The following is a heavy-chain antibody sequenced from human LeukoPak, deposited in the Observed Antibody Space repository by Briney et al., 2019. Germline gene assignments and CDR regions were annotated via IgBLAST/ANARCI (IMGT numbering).Heavy chain of an antibody. CDR1: GGSISSYY. D-gene: IGHD3-3*01. V-gene: IGHV4-4*07. Sequence: SETLSLTCTVSGGSISSYYWSWIRQPAGKAPEWIGRIYSSGIINYNPALKSRVTMSLDNSKNQLSLKLSYVTAADTAVYYCARDTGKSGYPDYWGQGTLVTVSS. CDR2: IYSSGII. J-gene: IGHJ4*02. CDR3: ARDTGKSGYPDY.